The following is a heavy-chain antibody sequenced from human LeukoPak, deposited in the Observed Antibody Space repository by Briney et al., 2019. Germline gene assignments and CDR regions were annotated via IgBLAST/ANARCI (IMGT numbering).Heavy chain of an antibody. Sequence: GGSLRLSCAASGFTFSTYWMSWVRQAPGKGLEWVANIKQDGSEKYYVDSVKGRFTISRDNAKNSLYLQMNSLRAEDTAVYYCASVGGSGSYPLYFFDYWGQGTLVTVSS. CDR1: GFTFSTYW. CDR2: IKQDGSEK. J-gene: IGHJ4*02. D-gene: IGHD3-10*01. CDR3: ASVGGSGSYPLYFFDY. V-gene: IGHV3-7*01.